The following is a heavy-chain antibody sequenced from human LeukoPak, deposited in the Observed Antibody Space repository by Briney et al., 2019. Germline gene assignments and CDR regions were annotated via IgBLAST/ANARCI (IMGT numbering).Heavy chain of an antibody. CDR1: GGSISSGGYY. D-gene: IGHD2-2*01. Sequence: SQALSLTCTVSGGSISSGGYYWSWIRQHPGKGLEWIGYIYYSGSTYYNPSLKSRVTISVDTSRNQFSLRLSSVTAADTAVYYCARSSEYHWFDPWGQGTLVTVSS. V-gene: IGHV4-31*03. CDR3: ARSSEYHWFDP. CDR2: IYYSGST. J-gene: IGHJ5*02.